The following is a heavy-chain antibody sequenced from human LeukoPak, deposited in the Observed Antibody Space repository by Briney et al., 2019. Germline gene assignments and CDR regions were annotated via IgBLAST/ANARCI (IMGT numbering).Heavy chain of an antibody. D-gene: IGHD3-10*01. CDR3: ARVRYSGSGGYYNGDFYYGMDV. J-gene: IGHJ6*02. CDR1: GGSISNYY. Sequence: PSETLSLTCTVSGGSISNYYWTWIRQPAGKGLEWIGRIYPSGSSTYNPSLKSRVTMSVDTSKNQFSLKLSSVTAADTAVYYCARVRYSGSGGYYNGDFYYGMDVWGQGTTVTVSS. V-gene: IGHV4-4*07. CDR2: IYPSGSS.